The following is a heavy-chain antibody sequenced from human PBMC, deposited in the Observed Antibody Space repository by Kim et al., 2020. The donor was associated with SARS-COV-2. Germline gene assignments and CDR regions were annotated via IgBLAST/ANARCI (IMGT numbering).Heavy chain of an antibody. J-gene: IGHJ3*02. CDR1: GFTFSSYW. D-gene: IGHD7-27*01. Sequence: GGSLRLSCAASGFTFSSYWMSWVRQAPGKGLEWVANIKQDGSEKYYVDSVKGRFTISRDNAKNSLYLQMNSLRAEDTAVYYCARECWGSVPNDAFDIWGQGTMVTVSS. CDR3: ARECWGSVPNDAFDI. CDR2: IKQDGSEK. V-gene: IGHV3-7*01.